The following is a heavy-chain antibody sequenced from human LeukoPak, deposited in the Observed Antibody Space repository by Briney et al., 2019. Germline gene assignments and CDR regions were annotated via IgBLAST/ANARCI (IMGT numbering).Heavy chain of an antibody. CDR2: ISGSGGDT. J-gene: IGHJ4*02. Sequence: GGSLRLSCAASGFTFSSYAKSWVRQAPGKGLEWVSGISGSGGDTYYADSVEGRFTISRDNSKNTLYLQMNSLRAEDTAVYYCAKDRSCTNNICHGDFDYWGQGTLVTVSS. D-gene: IGHD2-8*01. V-gene: IGHV3-23*01. CDR1: GFTFSSYA. CDR3: AKDRSCTNNICHGDFDY.